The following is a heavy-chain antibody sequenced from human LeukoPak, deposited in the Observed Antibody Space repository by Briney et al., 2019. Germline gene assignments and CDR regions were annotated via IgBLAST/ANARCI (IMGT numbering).Heavy chain of an antibody. CDR3: TKCAGYSCTNDMDV. Sequence: GGSLRLSCAASGFTFSSYAISWVRQAPGKGLEWVSAISKSGDSTYYADSVKGRFTISRDNSKNTIYLQMNSLRVEDTAVYYCTKCAGYSCTNDMDVWGRGTTVTVSS. J-gene: IGHJ6*03. CDR1: GFTFSSYA. V-gene: IGHV3-23*01. D-gene: IGHD6-13*01. CDR2: ISKSGDST.